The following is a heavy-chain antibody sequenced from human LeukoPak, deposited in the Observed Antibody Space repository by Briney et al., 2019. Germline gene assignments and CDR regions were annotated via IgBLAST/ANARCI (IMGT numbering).Heavy chain of an antibody. D-gene: IGHD1-26*01. J-gene: IGHJ4*02. CDR2: MSHSGDNT. Sequence: GGSLRLSCAASGFTFSSYDMTWVGQGPGKGLEWVSAMSHSGDNTHYAPSVKCRFTISRDNSKNTLYLQMNTLRAEDTALYYCAKDWSCDYWGQGTLVTVSS. CDR3: AKDWSCDY. CDR1: GFTFSSYD. V-gene: IGHV3-23*01.